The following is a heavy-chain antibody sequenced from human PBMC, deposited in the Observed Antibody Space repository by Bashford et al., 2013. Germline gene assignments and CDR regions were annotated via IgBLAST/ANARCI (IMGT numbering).Heavy chain of an antibody. Sequence: SSETLSLTCTVSGGSISSGGYYWSWIRQHPGKGLEWIGYIYYSGSTYYNPSLKSRVTISVDTSKNQFSLKLSSVTAADTAVYYCARVLLQTSYNWFDPWGQGTLVTVSS. CDR3: ARVLLQTSYNWFDP. V-gene: IGHV4-31*03. J-gene: IGHJ5*02. D-gene: IGHD2-15*01. CDR1: GGSISSGGYY. CDR2: IYYSGST.